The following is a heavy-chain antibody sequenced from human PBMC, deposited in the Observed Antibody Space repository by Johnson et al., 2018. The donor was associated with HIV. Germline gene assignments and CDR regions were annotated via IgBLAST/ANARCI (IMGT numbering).Heavy chain of an antibody. D-gene: IGHD3/OR15-3a*01. CDR3: APWTAI. Sequence: VQLVESGGGLVKPGGSLRLSCAASGFTFSTYAMSWVRQAPEKGLEWVSSISGSGGTTYYADSEKGRFTISRDNSKNTMYVQMHSLRGEDTAVYYCAPWTAIWGQGTMVTVSS. V-gene: IGHV3-23*04. J-gene: IGHJ3*02. CDR1: GFTFSTYA. CDR2: ISGSGGTT.